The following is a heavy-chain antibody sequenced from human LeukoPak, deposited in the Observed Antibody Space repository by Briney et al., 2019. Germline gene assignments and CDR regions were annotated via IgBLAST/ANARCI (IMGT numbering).Heavy chain of an antibody. J-gene: IGHJ3*02. CDR2: ISAYNGNT. V-gene: IGHV1-18*01. CDR3: ARDSASDYIWGSYRMDDACEI. CDR1: GYTFTSYG. Sequence: GASAKVSCKASGYTFTSYGISWVRQAPGQGLEWMGWISAYNGNTNYAQKLQGRVTMTTDTSPSTAYMAQRSLRTDDTAVYYCARDSASDYIWGSYRMDDACEIWGQGTMVTVSS. D-gene: IGHD3-16*02.